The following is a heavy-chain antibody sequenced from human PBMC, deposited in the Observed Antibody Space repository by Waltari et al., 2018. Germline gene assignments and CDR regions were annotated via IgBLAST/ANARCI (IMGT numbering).Heavy chain of an antibody. V-gene: IGHV5-51*01. J-gene: IGHJ5*02. Sequence: EVQLVQSGAEVKKPGESLKISCQGSGYTFTNYWIGWVRQMPGKGREWMGITYPGDPDTTYSPSFEGQVTISADKSISIADLQWSSLKASDTAMYYCVRQVGTNWFDPWGQGTLVTVSS. D-gene: IGHD5-12*01. CDR1: GYTFTNYW. CDR2: TYPGDPDT. CDR3: VRQVGTNWFDP.